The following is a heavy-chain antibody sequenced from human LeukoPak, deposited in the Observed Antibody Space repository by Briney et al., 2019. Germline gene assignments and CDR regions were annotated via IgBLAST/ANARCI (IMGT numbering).Heavy chain of an antibody. CDR2: IKTKSEGGTT. D-gene: IGHD1-26*01. Sequence: PGGSLRLSCAASGFTVSNAWMIWVRQAPGKGLEWVGRIKTKSEGGTTDCAAPVKGRFTISGDDSKNTLYLQMNSLKSEDTGVYYCTTEVGATAKGWGQGTLVTVSS. V-gene: IGHV3-15*01. CDR3: TTEVGATAKG. J-gene: IGHJ4*02. CDR1: GFTVSNAW.